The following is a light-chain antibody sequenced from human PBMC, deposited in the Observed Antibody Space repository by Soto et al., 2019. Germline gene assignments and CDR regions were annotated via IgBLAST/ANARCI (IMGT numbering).Light chain of an antibody. J-gene: IGLJ1*01. CDR1: SSDVAGYNY. CDR3: SSYTRSSTSCV. CDR2: EVN. Sequence: QSALTQPASVSGSPGQSITISCTGTSSDVAGYNYVSWYQQHPGKAPKLMIYEVNNRPSGVSNRSSGSKSGNTASLTISGLQAEDEADYFCSSYTRSSTSCVFGTGTKLTVL. V-gene: IGLV2-14*01.